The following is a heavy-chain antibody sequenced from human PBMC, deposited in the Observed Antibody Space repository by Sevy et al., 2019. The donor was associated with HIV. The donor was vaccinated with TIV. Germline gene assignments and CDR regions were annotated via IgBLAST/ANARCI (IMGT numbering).Heavy chain of an antibody. CDR1: SGSMSTYY. J-gene: IGHJ4*02. CDR3: ARGGWGHAFDY. V-gene: IGHV4-59*01. Sequence: SETLSLSYIVSSGSMSTYYWSWIRQPPGKGLEWIGYIYYSGSTNYNPSLKSRVTISVDTSKNQFFLKLTSVTAADTAVYYCARGGWGHAFDYWGQGTLVTVSS. D-gene: IGHD3-16*01. CDR2: IYYSGST.